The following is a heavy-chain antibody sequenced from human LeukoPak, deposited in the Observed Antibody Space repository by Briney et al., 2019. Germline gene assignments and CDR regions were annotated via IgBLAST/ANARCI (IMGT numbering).Heavy chain of an antibody. CDR1: GGSISSYY. D-gene: IGHD5-18*01. J-gene: IGHJ4*02. Sequence: SETLSLTCTVSGGSISSYYWSWIRQPPGKGLEWIGYIYYSGSTNYNPPLKSRVTISVDTSKNQFSLKLSSVTAADTAVYYCASQYSYGTFDYWGQGTLVTVSS. CDR2: IYYSGST. CDR3: ASQYSYGTFDY. V-gene: IGHV4-59*08.